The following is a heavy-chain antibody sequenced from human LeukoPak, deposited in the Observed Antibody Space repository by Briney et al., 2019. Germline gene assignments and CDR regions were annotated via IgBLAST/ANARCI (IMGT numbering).Heavy chain of an antibody. V-gene: IGHV1-2*02. Sequence: ASVKVSCKASGYTFTGYYMHWVRQAPGQGLEWMGWINPNSGGTNYAQKFQGRVTMTRDTSISTAYMELSRLRSDDTAVYYCARAGYCSGGSCYGEIDYWGQGTLVTVSS. J-gene: IGHJ4*02. CDR1: GYTFTGYY. D-gene: IGHD2-15*01. CDR2: INPNSGGT. CDR3: ARAGYCSGGSCYGEIDY.